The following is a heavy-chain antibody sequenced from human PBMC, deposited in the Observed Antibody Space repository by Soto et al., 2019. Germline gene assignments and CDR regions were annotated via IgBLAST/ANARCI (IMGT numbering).Heavy chain of an antibody. CDR3: AADVIAVAGDLDY. CDR1: GYIFTAYS. CDR2: VNPSGGST. Sequence: QVQLVQSGAEVKKPGASVKVSCKASGYIFTAYSMHWVRQAPGQGLEWMGVVNPSGGSTNYAQKFQDRITMTRDTSTSTVYMDLSSLTSEDTAVYYCAADVIAVAGDLDYWGQGTLLSVSS. J-gene: IGHJ4*02. V-gene: IGHV1-46*01. D-gene: IGHD6-19*01.